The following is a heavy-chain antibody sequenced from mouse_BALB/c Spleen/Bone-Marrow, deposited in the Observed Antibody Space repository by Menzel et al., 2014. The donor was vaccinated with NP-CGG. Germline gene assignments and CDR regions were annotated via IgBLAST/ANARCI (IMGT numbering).Heavy chain of an antibody. V-gene: IGHV14-3*02. CDR2: IDPANCNT. CDR3: AAYYYGTYGFAY. CDR1: GFNTKDTY. Sequence: VQLKHSGAELVKPGASVKLSCTASGFNTKDTYMHWVKQRPEQGLEWIGGIDPANCNTKYDPKFQGKATITADTSSNTAYLQLSSLTSEDTAVYYCAAYYYGTYGFAYWGQGTLVTVSA. D-gene: IGHD1-1*01. J-gene: IGHJ3*01.